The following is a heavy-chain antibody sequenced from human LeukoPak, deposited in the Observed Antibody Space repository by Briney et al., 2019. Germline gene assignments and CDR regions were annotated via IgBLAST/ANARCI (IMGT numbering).Heavy chain of an antibody. CDR2: IYTSGST. D-gene: IGHD6-13*01. V-gene: IGHV4-4*07. CDR1: GGSISSYY. J-gene: IGHJ2*01. CDR3: ARDKQQLVHLSQAASGSGSWYFDL. Sequence: PSETLSLTCTVSGGSISSYYRSWIRQPAGKGLEWIGRIYTSGSTNYNPSLKSRVTMSVDTSKNQFSLKLSSVTAADTAVYYCARDKQQLVHLSQAASGSGSWYFDLWGRGTLVTVSS.